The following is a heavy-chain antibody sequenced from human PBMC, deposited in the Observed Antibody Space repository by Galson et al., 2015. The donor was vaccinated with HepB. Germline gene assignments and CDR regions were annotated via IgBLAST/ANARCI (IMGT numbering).Heavy chain of an antibody. CDR2: ISLDGGTK. Sequence: SLRLSCAASGFTFSSYVMHWVRQAPGEGLEWVAVISLDGGTKYYADSVKGRFTISRDNSKSALYLQMNGLRPEDTAVYYCARAPPIGYCFRTDCYDGLFDYWGQGTLVAVSS. CDR3: ARAPPIGYCFRTDCYDGLFDY. V-gene: IGHV3-30-3*01. J-gene: IGHJ4*02. D-gene: IGHD2-2*01. CDR1: GFTFSSYV.